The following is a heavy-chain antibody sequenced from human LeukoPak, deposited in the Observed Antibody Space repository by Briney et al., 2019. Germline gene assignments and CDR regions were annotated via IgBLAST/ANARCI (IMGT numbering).Heavy chain of an antibody. D-gene: IGHD3-10*01. CDR2: IYYSGST. CDR1: GDSISSSSYY. J-gene: IGHJ5*02. CDR3: ARHELTMVRGVNPRGWFDP. Sequence: PSETLSLTCTVSGDSISSSSYYWGWIRQPPGKGLEWIGSIYYSGSTYYNPSLKSRVTISVDTSKNQFSLKLSSVTAADTAVYYCARHELTMVRGVNPRGWFDPWGQGTLVTVSS. V-gene: IGHV4-39*01.